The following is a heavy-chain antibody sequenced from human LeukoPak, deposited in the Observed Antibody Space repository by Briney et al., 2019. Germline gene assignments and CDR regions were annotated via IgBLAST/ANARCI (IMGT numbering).Heavy chain of an antibody. CDR1: GGSISSGGYS. J-gene: IGHJ6*02. CDR2: IYHSGST. V-gene: IGHV4-30-2*01. Sequence: SETLSLTCAVSGGSISSGGYSWSWIRQPPGKGLEWIGYIYHSGSTYYNPSLKSRVTISVDTSKNQFSLKLSSVTAADTAVYYCARDAYDFWGGYYGDPYGMDVWGQGTTVTVSS. D-gene: IGHD3-3*01. CDR3: ARDAYDFWGGYYGDPYGMDV.